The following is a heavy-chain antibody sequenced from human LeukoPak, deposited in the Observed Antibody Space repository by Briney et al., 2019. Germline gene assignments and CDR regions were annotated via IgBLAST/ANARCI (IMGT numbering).Heavy chain of an antibody. CDR2: IKQDGSEK. J-gene: IGHJ4*02. CDR3: ARDLEGYCSGGSCYSFHYFDY. V-gene: IGHV3-7*03. CDR1: GFTFSSYW. Sequence: GGSLRLSCAASGFTFSSYWMSWVRQAPGKGLEWVAHIKQDGSEKYYVDSVKGRFTISRDNAKNSLYLQMNSLRAEDTALYYCARDLEGYCSGGSCYSFHYFDYWGQGTLVTVSS. D-gene: IGHD2-15*01.